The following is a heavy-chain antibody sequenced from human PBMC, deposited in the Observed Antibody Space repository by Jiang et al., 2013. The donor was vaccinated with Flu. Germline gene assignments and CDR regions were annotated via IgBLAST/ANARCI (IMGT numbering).Heavy chain of an antibody. D-gene: IGHD4-17*01. V-gene: IGHV1-69*04. CDR3: ASPVGVTVSSSDYFDS. Sequence: GAEVKKPGSSVKVSCKASGVIFSSYAISWVRQAPGQGLEWMGGIIPVLGLANYAQKFQGRVTITADKSTITAYMVLSSLRSEDTAVYYCASPVGVTVSSSDYFDSWGQGTLVTVSS. CDR1: GVIFSSYA. J-gene: IGHJ4*02. CDR2: IIPVLGLA.